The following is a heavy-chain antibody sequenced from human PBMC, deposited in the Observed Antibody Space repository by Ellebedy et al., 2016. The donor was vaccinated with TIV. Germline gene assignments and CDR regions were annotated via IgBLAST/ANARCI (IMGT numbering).Heavy chain of an antibody. Sequence: GESLKISCAAPGFTVSNNYMRLVRQAPGKGLEWVSLIYSGGNTYYADTVRGRFTISRDKSKNTLHLQMNSLRAEDTAVYYCARAVTFGGYWGRGTLVTVSS. CDR1: GFTVSNNY. V-gene: IGHV3-66*01. CDR2: IYSGGNT. D-gene: IGHD4-17*01. CDR3: ARAVTFGGY. J-gene: IGHJ4*02.